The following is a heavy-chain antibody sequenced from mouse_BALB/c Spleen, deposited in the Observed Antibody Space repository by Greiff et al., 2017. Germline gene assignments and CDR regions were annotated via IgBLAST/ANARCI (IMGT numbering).Heavy chain of an antibody. V-gene: IGHV5-9-4*01. CDR1: GFTFSSYA. CDR3: AREREYGNYPDYAMDY. D-gene: IGHD2-10*02. Sequence: EVMLVESGGGLVKPGGSLKLSCAASGFTFSSYAMSWVRQSPEKRLEWVAEISSGGSYTYYPDTVTGRFTISRDNAKNTLYLEMSSLRSEDTAMYYCAREREYGNYPDYAMDYWGQGTSVTVSS. J-gene: IGHJ4*01. CDR2: ISSGGSYT.